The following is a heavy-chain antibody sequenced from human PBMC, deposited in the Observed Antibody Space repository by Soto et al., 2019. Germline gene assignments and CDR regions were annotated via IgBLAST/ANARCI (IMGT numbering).Heavy chain of an antibody. J-gene: IGHJ6*02. CDR2: ISGSGGST. V-gene: IGHV3-23*01. D-gene: IGHD6-19*01. CDR1: GVTCGSDA. Sequence: GGYLRRSCAASGVTCGSDAVRWVGQAPGKGLEWVSAISGSGGSTYYADSVKGRFTISRDNYKNTLYLQMNSLRAEDTAVYYCAKGGSSGWYENYYGMDVWGQGT. CDR3: AKGGSSGWYENYYGMDV.